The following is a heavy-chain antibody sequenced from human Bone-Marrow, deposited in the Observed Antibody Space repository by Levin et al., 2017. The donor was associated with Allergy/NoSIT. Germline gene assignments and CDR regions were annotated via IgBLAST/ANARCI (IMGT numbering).Heavy chain of an antibody. CDR3: AKDQRGLRQQLDSFDS. V-gene: IGHV3-43*01. D-gene: IGHD5/OR15-5a*01. J-gene: IGHJ4*02. CDR2: ISWDEIGT. Sequence: PGGSLRLSCAASGFTFDDYTMHWVRQAPGKGLEWVSLISWDEIGTFYADSVRGRFTISRDNSKNSLHLQMNSLRPEDSAMYFCAKDQRGLRQQLDSFDSWGQGTLVTVSS. CDR1: GFTFDDYT.